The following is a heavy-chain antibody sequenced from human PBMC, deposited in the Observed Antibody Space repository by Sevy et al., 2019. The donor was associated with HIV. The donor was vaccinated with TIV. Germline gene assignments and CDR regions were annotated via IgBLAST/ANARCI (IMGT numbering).Heavy chain of an antibody. D-gene: IGHD2-8*01. CDR2: LSFGCGEI. CDR3: AREGCTKPHDY. CDR1: GFTFSKYS. V-gene: IGHV3-23*01. Sequence: GGSLRLSCAASGFTFSKYSMSWVRKPPGKGLEWVSTLSFGCGEINYADSVKGRFTISRDKSKSSVYLQMNNLRPEDTAVYYCAREGCTKPHDYWGQGTLVTVSS. J-gene: IGHJ4*02.